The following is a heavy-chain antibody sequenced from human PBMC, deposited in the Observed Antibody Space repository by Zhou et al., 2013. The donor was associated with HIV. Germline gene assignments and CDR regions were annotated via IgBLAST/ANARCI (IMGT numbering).Heavy chain of an antibody. CDR2: LDPETGET. D-gene: IGHD1-1*01. J-gene: IGHJ3*01. V-gene: IGHV1-24*01. Sequence: QVQLQQSGAEVEKPGASVMVSCKVSGYTLTDISIHWVRQIPRKGLEWMGRLDPETGETISSQTFQGRVAMTEDTSRDTAYMLLTNLTSDDTAVYYCAGDRLLEQRVDQSLLVWGHGTLVTVSS. CDR1: GYTLTDIS. CDR3: AGDRLLEQRVDQSLLV.